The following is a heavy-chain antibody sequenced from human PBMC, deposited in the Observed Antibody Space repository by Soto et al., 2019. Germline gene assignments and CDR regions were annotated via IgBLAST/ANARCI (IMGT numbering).Heavy chain of an antibody. Sequence: GGSLRLSCAASGFTFSTYDMHWVRQATGKGLEWVSAIGAADDPYYSGSVKGRFTISRENAKSSLSLQMNSLRVGDTAVYYCAKGPEQLVHGVFDYWGQGTLVTVSS. D-gene: IGHD6-6*01. CDR1: GFTFSTYD. V-gene: IGHV3-13*05. CDR2: IGAADDP. CDR3: AKGPEQLVHGVFDY. J-gene: IGHJ4*02.